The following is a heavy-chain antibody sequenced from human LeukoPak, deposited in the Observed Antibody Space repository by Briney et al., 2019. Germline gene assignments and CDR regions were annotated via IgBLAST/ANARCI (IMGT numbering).Heavy chain of an antibody. V-gene: IGHV3-66*01. CDR3: ARGQEQFSSPWQRGPRRKNFYYYGMDV. Sequence: PGGSLRLSCAASGFTVSSSSMNWVRLGPGKGLEWVSVISSDGNTYYADSVKGRFTISRDNSRNTLSLQMHGLRADDTAVYYCARGQEQFSSPWQRGPRRKNFYYYGMDVWGQGTTVTVSS. D-gene: IGHD6-19*01. CDR1: GFTVSSSS. CDR2: ISSDGNT. J-gene: IGHJ6*02.